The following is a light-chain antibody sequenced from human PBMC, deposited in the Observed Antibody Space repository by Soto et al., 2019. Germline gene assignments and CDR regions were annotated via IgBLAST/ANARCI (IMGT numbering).Light chain of an antibody. Sequence: EIVWTQSPGTLSLSPGERATLSCRASQSVTNNYLAWFQQKPGQAPRLLIYAASSRAAGIPDRFSGSGSGIDFTLTISRLEPEDFAIYYCQQYGSSPITFGQGTRLEI. V-gene: IGKV3-20*01. CDR3: QQYGSSPIT. CDR2: AAS. CDR1: QSVTNNY. J-gene: IGKJ5*01.